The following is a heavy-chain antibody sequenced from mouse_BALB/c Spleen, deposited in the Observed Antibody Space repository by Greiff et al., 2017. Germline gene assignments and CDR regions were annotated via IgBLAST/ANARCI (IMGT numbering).Heavy chain of an antibody. J-gene: IGHJ4*01. D-gene: IGHD2-1*01. V-gene: IGHV1S29*02. CDR1: GYTFTDYN. CDR3: AIYYGNYDAMDY. Sequence: EVQLQQSGPELVKPGASVKISCKASGYTFTDYNMHWVKQSHGKSLEWIGYIYPYNGGTGYNQKFKSKATLTVDNSSSTAYMELRSLTSEDSAVYYCAIYYGNYDAMDYWGQGTSVTVSS. CDR2: IYPYNGGT.